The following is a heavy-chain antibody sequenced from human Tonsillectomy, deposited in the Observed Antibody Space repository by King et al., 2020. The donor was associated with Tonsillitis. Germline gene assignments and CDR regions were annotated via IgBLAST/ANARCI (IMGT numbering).Heavy chain of an antibody. V-gene: IGHV4-34*01. J-gene: IGHJ2*01. D-gene: IGHD3-22*01. Sequence: VQLQQWGAGLLKPSETLSLTCAVYGGSFSGYYWSWIRQPPGKGLEWIGEINHSGSTNYNPSLKSRVTISVDTSKNQFSLKLSSVTAADTAVYYCARGDFYDSSGFLGWYFDLWGRGPLVTVSS. CDR3: ARGDFYDSSGFLGWYFDL. CDR2: INHSGST. CDR1: GGSFSGYY.